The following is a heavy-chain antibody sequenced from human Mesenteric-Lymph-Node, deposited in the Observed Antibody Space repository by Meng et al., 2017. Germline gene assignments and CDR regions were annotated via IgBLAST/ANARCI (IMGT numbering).Heavy chain of an antibody. CDR3: AGLTFTNYFDP. D-gene: IGHD4/OR15-4a*01. Sequence: QVQLQESGPGLVKPSRTLSLTCTVSGGSVSNGNYYWSWIRQPPGKGLEWIGYIYYSGNTFYNPSLKSQVTISVDTSKNQFSLKLTSVTAADTAVYYCAGLTFTNYFDPWGQGTLVTVSS. V-gene: IGHV4-30-4*01. J-gene: IGHJ5*02. CDR1: GGSVSNGNYY. CDR2: IYYSGNT.